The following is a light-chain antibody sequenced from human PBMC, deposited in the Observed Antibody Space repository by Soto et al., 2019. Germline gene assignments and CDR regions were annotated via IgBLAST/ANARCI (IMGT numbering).Light chain of an antibody. CDR1: QGISSY. J-gene: IGKJ3*01. CDR3: QQLNSYPS. CDR2: AAS. V-gene: IGKV1-9*01. Sequence: DIQLTQSPSFLSASVGDRVTITCRASQGISSYLAWYQQKPGKAPKLLIYAASTLQSGVPSRFSGSGSGTEFILTISSLQPEDFATYYCQQLNSYPSFGPGTKVDIK.